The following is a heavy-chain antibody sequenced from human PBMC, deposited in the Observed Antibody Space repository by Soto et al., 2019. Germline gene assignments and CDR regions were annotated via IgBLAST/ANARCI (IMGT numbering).Heavy chain of an antibody. Sequence: ASVKVSCKTSGYTFNTYGINWVRQAPGQGLELMGWISAYDGKTTYAEKFQGRVTLTTDTSTSTAYMELRSLRSDDTAIYYCATSSGLSGQYSALPDNWGQGTLVTVSS. J-gene: IGHJ4*02. CDR3: ATSSGLSGQYSALPDN. D-gene: IGHD5-12*01. V-gene: IGHV1-18*01. CDR2: ISAYDGKT. CDR1: GYTFNTYG.